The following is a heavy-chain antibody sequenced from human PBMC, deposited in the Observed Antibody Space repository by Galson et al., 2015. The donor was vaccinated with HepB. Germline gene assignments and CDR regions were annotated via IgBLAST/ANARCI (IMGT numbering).Heavy chain of an antibody. D-gene: IGHD5-12*01. CDR1: GGSISSYH. CDR3: ARSLSGYDSGDL. Sequence: ETLSLTCTVSGGSISSYHWSWIRQPPGKGLEWIGYFYDSGSSNWNPSLKSRVTMTVETSKNQLSLRLSSATAADTAVYYCARSLSGYDSGDLWGQGTLVTVSS. V-gene: IGHV4-59*01. J-gene: IGHJ4*02. CDR2: FYDSGSS.